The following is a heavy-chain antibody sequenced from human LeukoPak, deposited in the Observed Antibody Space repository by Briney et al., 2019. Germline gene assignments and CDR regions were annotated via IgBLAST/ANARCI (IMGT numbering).Heavy chain of an antibody. D-gene: IGHD3-22*01. CDR2: IRSKARGGTT. J-gene: IGHJ4*02. CDR1: GFTFGDYA. Sequence: GGSLRLSCTASGFTFGDYAMSWFRQAPGKGLEWVGLIRSKARGGTTEYAASVKGRFTISRDDSRSIAYLQMNSLKTEDTAVYYCAHDTSGYAYYFDYWGQGTLVTVSS. CDR3: AHDTSGYAYYFDY. V-gene: IGHV3-49*03.